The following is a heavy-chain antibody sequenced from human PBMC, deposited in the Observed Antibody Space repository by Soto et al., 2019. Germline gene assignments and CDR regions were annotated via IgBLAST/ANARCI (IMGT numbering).Heavy chain of an antibody. CDR3: ARRSGACFDY. Sequence: QVQLQESGPGLVKPSETLSLTCTVSGGSISSYYWSWIRQPPGKGLEWIGYIYYSGSTNYNPSLRSRVPTSVDTSKSQFSLQLSSVTAADTAVYYCARRSGACFDYWGQGTLVTVSP. CDR2: IYYSGST. CDR1: GGSISSYY. D-gene: IGHD4-17*01. V-gene: IGHV4-59*08. J-gene: IGHJ4*02.